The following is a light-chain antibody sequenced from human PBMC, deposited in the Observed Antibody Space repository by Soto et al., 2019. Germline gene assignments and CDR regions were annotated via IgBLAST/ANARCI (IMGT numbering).Light chain of an antibody. V-gene: IGKV1-27*01. CDR3: QKYSSVPV. Sequence: DIQMTQSPTSLSASVGDRVTITCRASQDIRNFVAWYQQKPGKAPKLLIYAASTLQSGVPSRFGGSGSGTDFTLTINSLQPEDVATYSCQKYSSVPVFGPGTKVVIK. J-gene: IGKJ3*01. CDR1: QDIRNF. CDR2: AAS.